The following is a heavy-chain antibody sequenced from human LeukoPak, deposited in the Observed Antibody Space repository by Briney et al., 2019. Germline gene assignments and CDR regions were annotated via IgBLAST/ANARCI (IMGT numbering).Heavy chain of an antibody. CDR3: ARDRPSDGGGGDAFDI. V-gene: IGHV1-69*05. Sequence: ASVKVSCKASGGTFSSYAISWVRQAPGQGLEWMGGIIPILGTANYAQKFQGRVTITTDESTSTAYMELSSLRSEDTAVYYCARDRPSDGGGGDAFDIWGQGTMVTVSS. J-gene: IGHJ3*02. D-gene: IGHD2-15*01. CDR1: GGTFSSYA. CDR2: IIPILGTA.